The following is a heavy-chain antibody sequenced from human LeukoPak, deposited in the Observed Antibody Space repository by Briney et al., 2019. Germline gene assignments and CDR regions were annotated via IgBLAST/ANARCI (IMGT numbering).Heavy chain of an antibody. CDR2: ISGSGFTT. CDR3: AKLVDGGNYFYFDY. CDR1: GFTFSTYA. D-gene: IGHD4/OR15-4a*01. J-gene: IGHJ4*02. Sequence: QPGGSLRLSCAASGFTFSTYAMNWVRQAPGKGLEWVSSISGSGFTTYYADSVKGRFTISRDNFENTLYLHMDSLRAEDTALYYCAKLVDGGNYFYFDYWGQGTLVTVSS. V-gene: IGHV3-23*01.